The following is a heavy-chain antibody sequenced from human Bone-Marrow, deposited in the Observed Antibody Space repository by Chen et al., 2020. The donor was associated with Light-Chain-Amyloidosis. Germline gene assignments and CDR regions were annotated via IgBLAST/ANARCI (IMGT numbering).Heavy chain of an antibody. CDR1: GYTFTGYY. CDR3: ATVYQNDDFWGGSTSLYGMDV. J-gene: IGHJ6*02. Sequence: QVQLVQSGAEVKKPGASVKVSCKASGYTFTGYYIHWVRQAPGQGLEWMGWINPASGAPNYAQKFQGRVSLTRDTSVNTGYMELSRLRFDDTSVYYCATVYQNDDFWGGSTSLYGMDVWGQGTTVTVSS. CDR2: INPASGAP. D-gene: IGHD3-3*01. V-gene: IGHV1-2*02.